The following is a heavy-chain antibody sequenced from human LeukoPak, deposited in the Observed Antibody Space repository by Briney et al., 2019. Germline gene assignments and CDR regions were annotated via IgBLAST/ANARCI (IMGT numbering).Heavy chain of an antibody. CDR1: GGSIDIYY. V-gene: IGHV4-4*07. Sequence: PSETLSLTCTVSGGSIDIYYWSWIWQSSGKGLEWIGRIYTSGSTNYNPSLKRRVAMSVDTSKKQFSLNLSSVTVADTAVYYCARDRPYYPWFASWRQGPLVIVSS. D-gene: IGHD1-26*01. CDR3: ARDRPYYPWFAS. CDR2: IYTSGST. J-gene: IGHJ5*01.